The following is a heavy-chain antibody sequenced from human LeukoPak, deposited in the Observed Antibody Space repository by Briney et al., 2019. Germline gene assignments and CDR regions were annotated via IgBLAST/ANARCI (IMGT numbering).Heavy chain of an antibody. V-gene: IGHV3-33*01. J-gene: IGHJ6*02. CDR2: IYYDGKNK. CDR3: SRGGWPTAGTPRMDV. CDR1: GFTFSDHG. D-gene: IGHD6-13*01. Sequence: PGGSLRLSCAASGFTFSDHGIHWVRHAPGKGLEWVAIIYYDGKNKYYADSAKGRFTISRDNPKNTAYLQMNSLSGDDSGVYYCSRGGWPTAGTPRMDVWCQGTTVIVSS.